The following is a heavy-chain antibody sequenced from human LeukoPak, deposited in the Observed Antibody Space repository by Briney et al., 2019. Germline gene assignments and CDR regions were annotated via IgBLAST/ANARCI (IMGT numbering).Heavy chain of an antibody. CDR1: GFTFSSYG. V-gene: IGHV3-30*02. Sequence: GGSLRLSCAASGFTFSSYGMQWVRQAPGKGLEGVAFIRYDGSNKYYADSVKGRFTISRDNSKNTLYLQMNSLRAEDTAVYYCAKVELELPHGFDYWGQGTLVTVSS. CDR2: IRYDGSNK. J-gene: IGHJ4*02. D-gene: IGHD1-7*01. CDR3: AKVELELPHGFDY.